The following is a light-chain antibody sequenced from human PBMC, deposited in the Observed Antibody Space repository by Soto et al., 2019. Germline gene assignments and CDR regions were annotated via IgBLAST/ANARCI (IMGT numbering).Light chain of an antibody. Sequence: QSVLTQPASVSGSLGQSVTISCTGSSSDIGTYDYVSWYQQHPGRAPKLIIFEVSKRPLGVPDRFSGSKSGNTASLIVSGLQPDDEAEYHCTSYTGDDFTFVFGTGTKVTVL. CDR1: SSDIGTYDY. CDR2: EVS. CDR3: TSYTGDDFTFV. V-gene: IGLV2-8*01. J-gene: IGLJ1*01.